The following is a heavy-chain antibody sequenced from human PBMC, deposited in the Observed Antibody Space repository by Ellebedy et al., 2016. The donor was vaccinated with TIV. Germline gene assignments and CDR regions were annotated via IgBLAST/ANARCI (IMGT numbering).Heavy chain of an antibody. V-gene: IGHV3-30*03. CDR2: ISTGGNYQ. CDR3: AREGAHSSWFYDY. J-gene: IGHJ4*02. CDR1: GFTFSTHG. D-gene: IGHD1-26*01. Sequence: PGGSLRLSCAASGFTFSTHGMHWVRQAPGKGLEWVAVISTGGNYQYYAASVRGRFTISRANSMNTLDLQMNSLRTEDTVVYYCAREGAHSSWFYDYWGQGTLATVSS.